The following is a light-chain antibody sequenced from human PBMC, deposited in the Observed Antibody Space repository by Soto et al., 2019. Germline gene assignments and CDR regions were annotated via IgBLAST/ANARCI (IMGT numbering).Light chain of an antibody. V-gene: IGLV1-44*01. CDR3: QSYDSSLSGHVV. CDR2: NNN. Sequence: QSVLTQPRSASGTPGQRVTISCSGSSSNIGSNTVNWYQQLPGTAPKLLISNNNQRPSGVPDRFSGSKSGTSASLAISGLQSEDEADYYCQSYDSSLSGHVVFGGGTKLTVL. J-gene: IGLJ2*01. CDR1: SSNIGSNT.